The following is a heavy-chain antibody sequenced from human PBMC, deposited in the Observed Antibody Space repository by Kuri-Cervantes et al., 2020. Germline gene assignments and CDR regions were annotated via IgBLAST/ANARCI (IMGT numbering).Heavy chain of an antibody. CDR1: GFTFSDYY. D-gene: IGHD2-15*01. CDR3: ARRSGGSLDDY. J-gene: IGHJ4*02. Sequence: LSLTCAASGFTFSDYYISWIRPAPGKGLELVSIISGSGGRTYYADSVKGRFTISRDNSKNTLYLQMNSLRSDDTAVYYCARRSGGSLDDYWGQGTLVTVSS. V-gene: IGHV3-23*01. CDR2: ISGSGGRT.